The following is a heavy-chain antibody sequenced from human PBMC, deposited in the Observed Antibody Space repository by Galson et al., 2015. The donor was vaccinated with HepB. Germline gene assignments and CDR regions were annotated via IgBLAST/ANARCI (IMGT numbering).Heavy chain of an antibody. J-gene: IGHJ4*02. CDR1: RFTFSSYA. V-gene: IGHV3-23*01. Sequence: SLRLSCAASRFTFSSYAMTWVRQVPGKGLEWVSTISGSGSNIYYSESVKGRFTISRDNSKNTLYLQMNSLRAEDTATYYCAKGRQSLTSCRDYWGEGFLDTGS. CDR2: ISGSGSNI. CDR3: AKGRQSLTSCRDY. D-gene: IGHD2-2*01.